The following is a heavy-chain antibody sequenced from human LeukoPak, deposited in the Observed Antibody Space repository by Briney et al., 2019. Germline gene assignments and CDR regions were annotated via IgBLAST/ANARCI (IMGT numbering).Heavy chain of an antibody. Sequence: PGGSLRLSCAASGFTFSRYWTSWVRQAPGKGLEWVANIKQDGSEKDYVDSVKGRFTISRDNAKNSLYLQMNSLTAEDTAVYYCARESFAARWDWGQGTLVTVSS. J-gene: IGHJ4*02. CDR2: IKQDGSEK. CDR1: GFTFSRYW. D-gene: IGHD6-6*01. V-gene: IGHV3-7*01. CDR3: ARESFAARWD.